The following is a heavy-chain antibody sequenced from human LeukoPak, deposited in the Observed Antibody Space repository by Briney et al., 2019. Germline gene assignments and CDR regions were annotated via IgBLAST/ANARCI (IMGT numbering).Heavy chain of an antibody. CDR2: IYERGST. D-gene: IGHD3-22*01. V-gene: IGHV4-59*01. CDR3: ARHRVDYYDSSGYFSALFDY. CDR1: GGSISSYY. J-gene: IGHJ4*02. Sequence: SETPSLTCTVSGGSISSYYWSWIRQPPGKGLEWIGYIYERGSTNYNPSLKSRVTISVDTSKNQFSLKLSSVTAADTAVYYCARHRVDYYDSSGYFSALFDYWGQGTLVTVSS.